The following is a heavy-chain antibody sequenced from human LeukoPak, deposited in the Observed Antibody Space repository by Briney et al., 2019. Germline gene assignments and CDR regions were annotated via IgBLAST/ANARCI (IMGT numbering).Heavy chain of an antibody. Sequence: PGGSLRLSCAASGFTFSSYWMSWVRQAPGKGLEWVANIKQDGSEKYYVDSVKGRFTISRDNAKNSLYLQTNSLRAEDTAVYYCARAQDYYDSSGYCDYWGQGTLVTVSS. CDR1: GFTFSSYW. V-gene: IGHV3-7*01. CDR3: ARAQDYYDSSGYCDY. D-gene: IGHD3-22*01. CDR2: IKQDGSEK. J-gene: IGHJ4*02.